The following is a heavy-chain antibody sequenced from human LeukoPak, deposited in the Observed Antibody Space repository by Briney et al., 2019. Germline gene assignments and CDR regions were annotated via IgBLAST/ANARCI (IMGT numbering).Heavy chain of an antibody. D-gene: IGHD4-23*01. CDR3: ARVRGGGNGPGVFDY. CDR1: GYTFTSYG. Sequence: ASVKVSCKASGYTFTSYGISWVRQAPGQGLEWMGWISAYNGNTNYAQKLQGRVTMTTDTSTSTAYMELRSLRSDDTAVYYCARVRGGGNGPGVFDYWGQGTLVTVSS. CDR2: ISAYNGNT. V-gene: IGHV1-18*01. J-gene: IGHJ4*02.